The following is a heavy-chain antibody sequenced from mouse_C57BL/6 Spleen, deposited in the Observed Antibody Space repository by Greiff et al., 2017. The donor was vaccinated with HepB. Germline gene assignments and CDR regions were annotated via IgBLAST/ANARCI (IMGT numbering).Heavy chain of an antibody. D-gene: IGHD2-2*01. Sequence: QVQLQQSGAELVKPGASVKISCKASGYAFSSYWMNWVKQRPGKGLEWIGQIYPGDGDTNYNGKFKGKATLTADKSSSTAYMQLSSLTSEDSAVYFCARRGSTMVTTGYYYAMDYWGQGTSVTVSS. V-gene: IGHV1-80*01. J-gene: IGHJ4*01. CDR2: IYPGDGDT. CDR1: GYAFSSYW. CDR3: ARRGSTMVTTGYYYAMDY.